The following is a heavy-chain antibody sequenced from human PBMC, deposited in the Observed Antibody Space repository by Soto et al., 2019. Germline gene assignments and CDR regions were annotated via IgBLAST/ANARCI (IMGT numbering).Heavy chain of an antibody. V-gene: IGHV1-18*01. D-gene: IGHD6-13*01. J-gene: IGHJ4*02. CDR2: ISAYNGNT. CDR3: ERGVAWYSSSWYVGY. CDR1: GYTFTSYG. Sequence: GASLKVSCKASGYTFTSYGISWVRQAPGQGLEWMGWISAYNGNTNYAQKLQGRVTMTTDTSTSTAYMELRSLRSDDTAVYYCERGVAWYSSSWYVGYWGQGTLVNVSS.